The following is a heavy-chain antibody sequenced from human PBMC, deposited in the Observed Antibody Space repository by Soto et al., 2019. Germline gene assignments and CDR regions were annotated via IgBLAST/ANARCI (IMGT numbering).Heavy chain of an antibody. V-gene: IGHV3-23*01. CDR1: GFTFSNYA. CDR2: ISGSGGST. J-gene: IGHJ4*02. Sequence: GGSLRLSCAASGFTFSNYAMSWVRQAPEKGLEWVSAISGSGGSTYYADSVKGRFTISRDNSKNTLYLQMNSLRAEDTAVYYCAKAWYGDYRYFDYWGQGTLVTVSS. D-gene: IGHD4-17*01. CDR3: AKAWYGDYRYFDY.